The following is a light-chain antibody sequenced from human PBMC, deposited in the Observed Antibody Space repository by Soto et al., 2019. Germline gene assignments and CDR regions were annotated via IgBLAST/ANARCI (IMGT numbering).Light chain of an antibody. CDR1: SSNIGAGYD. CDR3: QSYDSSLSGFYV. J-gene: IGLJ1*01. V-gene: IGLV1-40*01. CDR2: GNS. Sequence: QSVLTQPPSVSGAPGQRVTISCTDSSSNIGAGYDVHWYQQLPGTAPKLLIYGNSNRPSGVPDRFSGSKSGTSASLAITGLQAEDEADYYCQSYDSSLSGFYVFGTGTKLTV.